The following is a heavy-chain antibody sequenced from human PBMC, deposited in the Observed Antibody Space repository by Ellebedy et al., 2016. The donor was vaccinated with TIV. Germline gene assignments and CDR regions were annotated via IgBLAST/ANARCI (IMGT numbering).Heavy chain of an antibody. J-gene: IGHJ4*02. V-gene: IGHV3-23*01. CDR2: ISGSGGST. CDR1: GFTFSNYD. Sequence: GESLKISCAASGFTFSNYDMTWVRQAPGKGLEWVSLISGSGGSTYYADSVKGRFTISRNSSKNTLYLQMNSLRAEYTAVYYCAKRDVLVLFGEGGGDFDYWGQGTLVTVSS. CDR3: AKRDVLVLFGEGGGDFDY. D-gene: IGHD3-10*01.